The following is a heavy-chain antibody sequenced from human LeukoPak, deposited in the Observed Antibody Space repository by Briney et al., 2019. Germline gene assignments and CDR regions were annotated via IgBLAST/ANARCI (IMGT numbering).Heavy chain of an antibody. CDR2: IYSRGSI. CDR1: GFTVSSHY. V-gene: IGHV3-66*01. D-gene: IGHD6-19*01. CDR3: ARGVRGWYDGAYDV. Sequence: HPGGSLRLSCAASGFTVSSHYMSWVRQAPGKGLEWVSIIYSRGSIYYADSVKGRFTISRDTSNNSLYLQMNSLTADDTAVYYCARGVRGWYDGAYDVWGQGTMVAVSS. J-gene: IGHJ3*01.